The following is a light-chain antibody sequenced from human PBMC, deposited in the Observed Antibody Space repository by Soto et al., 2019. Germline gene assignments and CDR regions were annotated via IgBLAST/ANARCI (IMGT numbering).Light chain of an antibody. CDR3: QHYNSYSEA. V-gene: IGKV1-5*03. CDR2: KAS. Sequence: DIRMTQSPSTLSASVGDRVTISCRASQPISNWVAWYQQKPGKAPKLLIYKASTLKSGVPSRFSGSGSGTEFTLTISSLQPDDFATYYCQHYNSYSEAFGQGTKVELK. CDR1: QPISNW. J-gene: IGKJ1*01.